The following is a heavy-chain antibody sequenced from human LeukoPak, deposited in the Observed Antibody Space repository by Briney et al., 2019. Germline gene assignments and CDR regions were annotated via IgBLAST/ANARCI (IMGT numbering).Heavy chain of an antibody. V-gene: IGHV3-53*01. Sequence: GGSLRLSCAASGFTVSSNYMSWVRQAPGKGLEWVSVIYRGGSTYYADSVKGRFTISRDNAKNSLYLQMNSLRAKDTAVYYCARDSPGYYDSSGYYAPPFDYWGQGTLVTVSS. CDR3: ARDSPGYYDSSGYYAPPFDY. D-gene: IGHD3-22*01. J-gene: IGHJ4*02. CDR2: IYRGGST. CDR1: GFTVSSNY.